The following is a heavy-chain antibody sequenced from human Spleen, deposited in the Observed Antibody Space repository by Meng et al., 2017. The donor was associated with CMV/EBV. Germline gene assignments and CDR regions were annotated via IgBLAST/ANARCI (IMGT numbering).Heavy chain of an antibody. Sequence: SETLSLTCTVSGGSVSSGGYYWTWIRQHPGKGLEWIGYIYYSGSTYYNPSLKSRVTISVDTSKNQFSLKLSSVTAADTAVYYCARGSYDDFWSGSAGNFQHWGQGTLVTVSS. D-gene: IGHD3-3*01. V-gene: IGHV4-61*08. CDR2: IYYSGST. CDR3: ARGSYDDFWSGSAGNFQH. J-gene: IGHJ1*01. CDR1: GGSVSSGGYY.